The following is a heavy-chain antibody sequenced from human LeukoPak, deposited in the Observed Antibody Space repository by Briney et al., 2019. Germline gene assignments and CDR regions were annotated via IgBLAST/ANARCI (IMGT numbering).Heavy chain of an antibody. D-gene: IGHD3-10*01. CDR1: GGSISSYY. CDR3: DRESGPKEGVRGLDY. Sequence: PSETLSLTCTVSGGSISSYYWSWIRQPPGKGLEWIGYIYYSGSTNYNPSLKSRVTISVDTSKNQFSLKLSSVTAADTAVYYCDRESGPKEGVRGLDYWGQGTLVTVSS. V-gene: IGHV4-59*01. J-gene: IGHJ4*02. CDR2: IYYSGST.